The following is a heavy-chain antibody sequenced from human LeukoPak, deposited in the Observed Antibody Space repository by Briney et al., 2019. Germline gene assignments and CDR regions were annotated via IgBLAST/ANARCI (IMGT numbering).Heavy chain of an antibody. Sequence: GSLRLSCAASGFTFSSYWMHWVRQAPGKGLVWVSRINSDGSSTSYADSVKGRFTISRDNAKNTLYLQMNSLRAEDTAVYYCATQQWLVRVFDYWGQGTLVTVSS. CDR3: ATQQWLVRVFDY. J-gene: IGHJ4*02. D-gene: IGHD6-19*01. CDR2: INSDGSST. V-gene: IGHV3-74*01. CDR1: GFTFSSYW.